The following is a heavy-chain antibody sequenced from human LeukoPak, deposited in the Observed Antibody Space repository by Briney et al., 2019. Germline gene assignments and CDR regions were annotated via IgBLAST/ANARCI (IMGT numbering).Heavy chain of an antibody. J-gene: IGHJ4*02. CDR2: IYHSGST. Sequence: SETLSLTCTVSGGSISISTYYWGWIRQPPGKGLEWIRSIYHSGSTHYNPSLRSRVTMSVDTSKNQFTLKVTAVTAADTAVYYCVTNGTVTVAGTKFNYFDYWGQGALVTVSS. V-gene: IGHV4-39*01. D-gene: IGHD6-19*01. CDR3: VTNGTVTVAGTKFNYFDY. CDR1: GGSISISTYY.